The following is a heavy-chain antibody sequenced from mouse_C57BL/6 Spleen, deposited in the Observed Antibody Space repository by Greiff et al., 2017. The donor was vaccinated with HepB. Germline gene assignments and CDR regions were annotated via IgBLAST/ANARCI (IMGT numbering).Heavy chain of an antibody. CDR2: IHPNSGST. CDR3: ARGIDYYGSSYGYFDV. V-gene: IGHV1-64*01. D-gene: IGHD1-1*01. CDR1: GYTFTSYW. J-gene: IGHJ1*03. Sequence: QVQLQQPGAELVKPGASVKLSCKASGYTFTSYWMHWVKQRPGQGLEWIGMIHPNSGSTNYNEKFKSKATLTVDKSSNTAYMQLSSLTSEDSAVYYCARGIDYYGSSYGYFDVWGTGTTVTVSS.